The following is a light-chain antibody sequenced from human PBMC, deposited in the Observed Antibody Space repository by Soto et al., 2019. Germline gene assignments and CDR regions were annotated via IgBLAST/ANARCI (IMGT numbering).Light chain of an antibody. CDR1: SSVVGSYSL. Sequence: QSVLTQPASVSGSPGQSITISCTGTSSVVGSYSLLSWYQHHPGKAPKLIIYEDIKGPSGVSNRFSGSKSGNTAPLRISGLQAEDEADYYCYTYAGGSTYLFGTGTKVTVL. V-gene: IGLV2-23*01. J-gene: IGLJ1*01. CDR2: EDI. CDR3: YTYAGGSTYL.